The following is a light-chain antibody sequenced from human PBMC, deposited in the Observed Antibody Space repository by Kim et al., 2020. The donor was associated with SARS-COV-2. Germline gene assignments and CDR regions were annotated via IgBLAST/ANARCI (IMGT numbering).Light chain of an antibody. Sequence: DIVMTQSPDSLAVSLGERATINCKSSQSVLYSSNNKNYLAWYQQKPGQPPKLLIYWASTREAGVPDRFSGSGSGTDFPLTISSLQAEDVAVYYCQQYYRTPLTFGGGTKVDI. CDR2: WAS. V-gene: IGKV4-1*01. CDR1: QSVLYSSNNKNY. CDR3: QQYYRTPLT. J-gene: IGKJ4*01.